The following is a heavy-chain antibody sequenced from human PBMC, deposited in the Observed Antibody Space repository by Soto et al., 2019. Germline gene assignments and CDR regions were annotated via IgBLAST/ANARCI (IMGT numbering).Heavy chain of an antibody. Sequence: ASVKVSCKASGYTFTNYAMHWMRQAPGQRLEWMGWINTGNGNTKYAQKVQGRVTMTTDTSTSTVYMELRSLRSDDTAVYYCARGVGSGSYYNQYNWFDPWGQGTLVTVSS. V-gene: IGHV1-3*04. CDR1: GYTFTNYA. D-gene: IGHD3-10*01. J-gene: IGHJ5*02. CDR2: INTGNGNT. CDR3: ARGVGSGSYYNQYNWFDP.